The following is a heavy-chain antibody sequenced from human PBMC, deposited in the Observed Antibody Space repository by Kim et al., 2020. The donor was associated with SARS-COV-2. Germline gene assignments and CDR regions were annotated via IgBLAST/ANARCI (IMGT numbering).Heavy chain of an antibody. J-gene: IGHJ3*02. CDR3: TQLTTFDI. Sequence: GGSLRLSCEVSQFSFSSYAMTWVRQAPGKGLEWVSSISDNGGGTYYAASVKGRFTISRDNSKKTLYLQMNSLGADDTAVYYCTQLTTFDIWGQGTMVTVS. D-gene: IGHD4-4*01. CDR2: ISDNGGGT. CDR1: QFSFSSYA. V-gene: IGHV3-23*01.